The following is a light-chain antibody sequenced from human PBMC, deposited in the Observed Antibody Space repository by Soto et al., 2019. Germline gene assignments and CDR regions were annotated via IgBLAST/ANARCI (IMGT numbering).Light chain of an antibody. V-gene: IGKV3-20*01. CDR2: GAS. CDR1: QSVSSAY. J-gene: IGKJ5*01. CDR3: QQRSA. Sequence: IVLTQSPGTLSLSPGERATLSCRASQSVSSAYLGWYQQKPGRAPRLLIYGASSRAAGIPARFSGSGSGTDFTLTISSLEPEDFAVYYCQQRSAFGQGTRLEIK.